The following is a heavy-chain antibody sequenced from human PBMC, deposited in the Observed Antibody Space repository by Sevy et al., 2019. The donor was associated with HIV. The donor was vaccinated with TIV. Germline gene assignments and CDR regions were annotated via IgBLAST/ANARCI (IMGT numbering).Heavy chain of an antibody. CDR1: GFTFSTYE. D-gene: IGHD3-16*01. CDR2: ISSSGSTI. Sequence: GGSLRLSCAASGFTFSTYEINWVRQAPRKGLEWVSYISSSGSTIYYADSVKGRFTIARDSDKNSLYLQMNSLRAEGTAVYYCARGAWGGIDYWGQGTLVTASS. V-gene: IGHV3-48*03. CDR3: ARGAWGGIDY. J-gene: IGHJ4*02.